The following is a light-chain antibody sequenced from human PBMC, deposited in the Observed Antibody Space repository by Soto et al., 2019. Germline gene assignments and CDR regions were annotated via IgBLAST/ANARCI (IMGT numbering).Light chain of an antibody. V-gene: IGLV3-1*01. J-gene: IGLJ2*01. CDR3: QPWDSSTVV. CDR2: QDS. Sequence: SSELTQPPSVSVSPGQTASITCSGDKLGDKYACWYQQKPGQSPVLAIYQDSKRPSGIPERFSGSNSGNTATLTISGTQAMDEADYYCQPWDSSTVVFGGGTQLTVL. CDR1: KLGDKY.